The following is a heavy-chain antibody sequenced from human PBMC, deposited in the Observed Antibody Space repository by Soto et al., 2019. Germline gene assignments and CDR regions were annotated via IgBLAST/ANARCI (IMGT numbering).Heavy chain of an antibody. CDR1: GFTFSSYG. J-gene: IGHJ4*02. CDR2: ISYDGSNK. D-gene: IGHD1-26*01. V-gene: IGHV3-30*19. CDR3: ARGAVGAYFDY. Sequence: QVQLVESGGGVVQPGRSLRLSCAASGFTFSSYGMHWVRPAPGKGLEWVAVISYDGSNKCYADSVKGRFTISRDNSKNTLYLQMNSLRAEDTTVYYCARGAVGAYFDYWGQGTLVTVSS.